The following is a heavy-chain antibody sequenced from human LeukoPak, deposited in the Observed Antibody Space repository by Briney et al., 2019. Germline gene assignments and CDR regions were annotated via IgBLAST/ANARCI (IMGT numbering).Heavy chain of an antibody. V-gene: IGHV3-11*01. Sequence: GGSLRLSCAASGFTFSNFYMSWIRQAPGKGLEWISSISSSGITINYEDSVKGRFTISRDNAKKSLYLQMNSLRAEDTAVYHCGRDRPGGYWGQGTLVTVSS. J-gene: IGHJ4*02. CDR2: ISSSGITI. D-gene: IGHD1-14*01. CDR3: GRDRPGGY. CDR1: GFTFSNFY.